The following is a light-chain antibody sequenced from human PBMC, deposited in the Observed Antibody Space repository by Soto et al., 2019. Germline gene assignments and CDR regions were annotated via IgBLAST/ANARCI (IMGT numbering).Light chain of an antibody. CDR1: QSVSSN. CDR3: QQYYNWPPYT. J-gene: IGKJ2*01. Sequence: DIEMTQSPATLSVSPGERATLSCRASQSVSSNLAWYQQKPGQAPRLLIYGASSRASGIPARFSGSGSGTEFTLTISSLQSEDFAVYYCQQYYNWPPYTFGQGTKVEIK. CDR2: GAS. V-gene: IGKV3-15*01.